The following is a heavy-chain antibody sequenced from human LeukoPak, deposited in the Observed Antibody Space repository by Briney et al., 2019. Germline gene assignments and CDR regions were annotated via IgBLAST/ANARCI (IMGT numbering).Heavy chain of an antibody. J-gene: IGHJ4*02. CDR1: GGSISSYY. CDR2: IYYSGST. V-gene: IGHV4-59*01. CDR3: AREGYRKSRVGYFDY. D-gene: IGHD2-15*01. Sequence: SETLSLTCTVSGGSISSYYWSWIRQPPGKGLEWIGYIYYSGSTNYNPSLKSRVTISVDTSKNQFSLKLSSVTAADTAVYYCAREGYRKSRVGYFDYWGQGTLVTVSS.